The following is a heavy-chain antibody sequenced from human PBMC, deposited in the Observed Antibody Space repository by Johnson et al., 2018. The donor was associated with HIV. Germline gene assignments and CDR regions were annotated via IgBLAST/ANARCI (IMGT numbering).Heavy chain of an antibody. Sequence: VQLVEPGGGLVQPGGSLRLSCAASGSTFSSHWMTWVRQAPGKGLEWMAIIYHDGSEKYYADSVKGRFTISRDSSKNTMYLQMNSLGVEGSAVFYCTKYDRVAFDVWGQGTMVTVSS. D-gene: IGHD3-16*01. CDR3: TKYDRVAFDV. V-gene: IGHV3-7*02. CDR1: GSTFSSHW. J-gene: IGHJ3*01. CDR2: IYHDGSEK.